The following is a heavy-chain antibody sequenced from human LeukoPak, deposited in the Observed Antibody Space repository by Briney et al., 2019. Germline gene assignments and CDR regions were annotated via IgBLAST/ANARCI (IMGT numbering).Heavy chain of an antibody. CDR2: IYYSGST. CDR1: GGSISSYY. J-gene: IGHJ4*02. V-gene: IGHV4-59*08. D-gene: IGHD6-19*01. Sequence: PSETLPLTCTVSGGSISSYYWSWIRQPPGKGLEWIGYIYYSGSTNYNPSLKSRVTISVDTSKNQFSLKLSSVTAADTAVYYCARGSGWDYYFDYWGQGTLVTVSS. CDR3: ARGSGWDYYFDY.